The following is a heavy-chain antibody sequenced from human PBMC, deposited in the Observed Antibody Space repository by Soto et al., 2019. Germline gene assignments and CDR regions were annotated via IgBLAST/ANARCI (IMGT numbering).Heavy chain of an antibody. Sequence: GASVKVSCKASGYTFTNYYLHWVRQAPGQGLEWVGMINPSARSASYAQKLRGRLTMDRDTSTTTVYMELSRLTFEDTAVYFCARDNSTAKGVLDHWGQGTLVTFS. J-gene: IGHJ4*02. CDR2: INPSARSA. CDR1: GYTFTNYY. D-gene: IGHD1-1*01. V-gene: IGHV1-46*04. CDR3: ARDNSTAKGVLDH.